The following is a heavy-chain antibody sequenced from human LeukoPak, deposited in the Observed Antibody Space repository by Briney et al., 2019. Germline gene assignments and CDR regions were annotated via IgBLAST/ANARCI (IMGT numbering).Heavy chain of an antibody. D-gene: IGHD2-2*01. V-gene: IGHV3-53*01. CDR1: GYSFTSYW. CDR2: IYSGGST. CDR3: ASSPGDIVVVPAAIGAFDI. Sequence: PGESLKISCKGSGYSFTSYWIGWVRQAPGKGLEWVSVIYSGGSTYYADSVKGRFTISRDNSKNTLYLQMNSLRAEDTAMYYCASSPGDIVVVPAAIGAFDIWGQGTMVTVSS. J-gene: IGHJ3*02.